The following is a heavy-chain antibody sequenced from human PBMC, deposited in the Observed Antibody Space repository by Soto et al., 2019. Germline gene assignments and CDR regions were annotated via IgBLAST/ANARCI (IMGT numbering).Heavy chain of an antibody. Sequence: QVQLVESGGGVVQPGRSLRLSCAASGFTFSSYAMHWVRQAPGQGLEWVAVISYDGSNKYYADSVKGRFTISRDNSKNTLYLQMNSLRAEDTAVYYCASPHNPYDYVWGSYRCDYWGQGTLVTVSS. CDR1: GFTFSSYA. V-gene: IGHV3-30-3*01. D-gene: IGHD3-16*02. J-gene: IGHJ4*02. CDR2: ISYDGSNK. CDR3: ASPHNPYDYVWGSYRCDY.